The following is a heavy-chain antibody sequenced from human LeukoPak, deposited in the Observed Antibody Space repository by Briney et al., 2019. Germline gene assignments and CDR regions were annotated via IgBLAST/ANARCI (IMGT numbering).Heavy chain of an antibody. CDR1: GYTFTGYY. CDR3: ARATARGFLEWLLVY. D-gene: IGHD3-3*01. Sequence: ASVTVSCTASGYTFTGYYMHWVRQAPGQGLEWMGWINPNSGGTNYAQKFQGWVTMTRDTSISTAYMELSTLRSDDTAVYYCARATARGFLEWLLVYWGQGTLVTVSS. CDR2: INPNSGGT. V-gene: IGHV1-2*04. J-gene: IGHJ4*02.